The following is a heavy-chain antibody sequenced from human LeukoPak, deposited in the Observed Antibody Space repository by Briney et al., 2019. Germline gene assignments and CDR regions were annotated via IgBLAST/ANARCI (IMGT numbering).Heavy chain of an antibody. CDR1: GYTLTELS. CDR2: INPTGTGT. J-gene: IGHJ5*02. CDR3: ARDPDSGSSGWVFDP. V-gene: IGHV1-46*01. D-gene: IGHD6-19*01. Sequence: ASVKVSCKVSGYTLTELSMHWVRQAPGQGLEWIGLINPTGTGTLYAQKFQGRVTMTRDMSTSTDYMELSSLRSEDTAVYYCARDPDSGSSGWVFDPWGQGTLVTVSS.